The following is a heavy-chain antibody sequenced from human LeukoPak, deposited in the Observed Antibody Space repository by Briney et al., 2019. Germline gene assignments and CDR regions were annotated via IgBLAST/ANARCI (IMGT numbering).Heavy chain of an antibody. J-gene: IGHJ4*02. CDR3: ARDQYDTWSRRGNFDS. Sequence: AGGSLRLSCVASGFTFGKYWMSWVRQAPGKGVEWVANIKLDGSEKNYVDSVKGRFTISRDNTKNSLYLQMNSLRVEDTAVFYCARDQYDTWSRRGNFDSWGQGTLVIVSS. D-gene: IGHD3-3*01. CDR1: GFTFGKYW. CDR2: IKLDGSEK. V-gene: IGHV3-7*03.